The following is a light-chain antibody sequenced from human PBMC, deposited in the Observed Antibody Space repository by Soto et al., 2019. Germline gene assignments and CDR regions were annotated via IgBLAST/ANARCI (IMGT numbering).Light chain of an antibody. CDR3: QTGGSGIVV. J-gene: IGLJ2*01. CDR2: LNSDGSH. CDR1: SGHSNYA. V-gene: IGLV4-69*01. Sequence: QPVLTQSPSASASLGASVKLTCTLSSGHSNYAIAWHQQQSEKGPRYLMKLNSDGSHSKGDGIPDRFSGSSSGAERYLTIASLQSEDEADYYCQTGGSGIVVFGGGTQLTVL.